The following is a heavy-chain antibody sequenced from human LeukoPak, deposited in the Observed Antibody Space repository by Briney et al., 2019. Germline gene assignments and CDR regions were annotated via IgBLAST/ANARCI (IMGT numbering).Heavy chain of an antibody. D-gene: IGHD2-15*01. CDR2: IRSKAYGGTT. CDR3: TRDCSGGSCWGDAFDI. CDR1: GFTFGDYA. J-gene: IGHJ3*02. V-gene: IGHV3-49*04. Sequence: GGSLRLSCIASGFTFGDYAMSWVRQTPGKGLEWVGFIRSKAYGGTTEYAASVKSRFSISRDDSKSIAYLQMNSLRTEDTAVFYCTRDCSGGSCWGDAFDIWGQGTMVTVSS.